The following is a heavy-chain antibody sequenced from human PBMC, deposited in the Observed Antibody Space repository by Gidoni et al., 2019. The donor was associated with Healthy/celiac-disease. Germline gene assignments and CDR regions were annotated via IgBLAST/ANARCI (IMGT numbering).Heavy chain of an antibody. CDR2: IYYSGST. Sequence: QLQLQESGPGLVKPSETLSLTCTVSGGSISSSSYYWGWIRQPPGKGLECIGSIYYSGSTYYNPSLKSRVTISVDTSKNQFSLKLSSVTAADTAVYYCARQGYYYGMDVWGQGTTVTVSS. CDR3: ARQGYYYGMDV. J-gene: IGHJ6*02. V-gene: IGHV4-39*01. CDR1: GGSISSSSYY.